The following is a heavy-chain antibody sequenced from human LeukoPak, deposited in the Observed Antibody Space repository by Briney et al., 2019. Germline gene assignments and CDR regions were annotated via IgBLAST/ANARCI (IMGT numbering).Heavy chain of an antibody. CDR2: IIPIFGTA. V-gene: IGHV1-69*05. Sequence: GASVEVSCKASGGTFSSYAISWVRQAPGQGLEWMGGIIPIFGTANYAQKFQGRVTITTDESTSTAYMELSSLRSEDTAVYYCARCLLDTAMVNFWFDPWGQGTLVTVSS. CDR1: GGTFSSYA. CDR3: ARCLLDTAMVNFWFDP. D-gene: IGHD5-18*01. J-gene: IGHJ5*02.